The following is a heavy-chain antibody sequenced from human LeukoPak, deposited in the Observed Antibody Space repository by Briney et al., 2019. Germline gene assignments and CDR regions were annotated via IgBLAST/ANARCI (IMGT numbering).Heavy chain of an antibody. Sequence: GGSLRLSCAVSGFTFSSHWMFWVRQVPGKGLVWVSQINNDGSSTTYADSVKGRFTISRDNAKNTLYLQMNSLRAEDTAVYYCARDGLGYDGCFDYWGQGTLVTVSS. CDR1: GFTFSSHW. V-gene: IGHV3-74*01. D-gene: IGHD5-12*01. CDR3: ARDGLGYDGCFDY. CDR2: INNDGSST. J-gene: IGHJ4*02.